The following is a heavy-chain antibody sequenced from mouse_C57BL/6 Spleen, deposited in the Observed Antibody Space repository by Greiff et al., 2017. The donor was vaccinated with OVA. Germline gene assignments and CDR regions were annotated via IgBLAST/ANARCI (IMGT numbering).Heavy chain of an antibody. CDR2: IYWDDAK. CDR3: ARSGDRRYFDV. Sequence: QVTLKVSGPGILQSSQTLSLTCSFSGFSLSTSGMGVSWIRQPSGEGLDWLAHIYWDDAKRYNPSLKSRPTISKDTSRNQVFLKITSVDTADTATYYCARSGDRRYFDVWGKGTTVTVSS. J-gene: IGHJ1*03. V-gene: IGHV8-12*01. CDR1: GFSLSTSGMG.